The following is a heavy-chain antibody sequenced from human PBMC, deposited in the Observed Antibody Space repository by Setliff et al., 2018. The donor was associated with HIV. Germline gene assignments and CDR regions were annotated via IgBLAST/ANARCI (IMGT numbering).Heavy chain of an antibody. CDR3: ARGRVXAXDGPPQIFYHYIVDV. D-gene: IGHD3-16*02. J-gene: IGHJ6*02. V-gene: IGHV4-39*01. CDR1: H. CDR2: IYYSGST. Sequence: HXGRTPQPPGKGREGIGSIYYSGSTYYHPSLTSRVTISVDTSKNQFXLKLSSVTAADTAVYYCARGRVXAXDGPPQIFYHYIVDVWGQGTTVTVSS.